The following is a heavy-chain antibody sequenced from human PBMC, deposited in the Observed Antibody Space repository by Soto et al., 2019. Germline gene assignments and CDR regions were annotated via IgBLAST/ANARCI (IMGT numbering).Heavy chain of an antibody. V-gene: IGHV1-69*01. CDR1: GGTFSSYA. J-gene: IGHJ4*02. D-gene: IGHD3-10*01. CDR3: ARLPNHYGSGSFDY. CDR2: IIPIFGTA. Sequence: QVQLVQCGGEVKKPGSSVTFSCKASGGTFSSYAISWVRRAPGQGLEWMGGIIPIFGTANYAQKFQGRVTITADESTSTAYMELSSLRSEDTAVYYCARLPNHYGSGSFDYWGQGTLVTVSS.